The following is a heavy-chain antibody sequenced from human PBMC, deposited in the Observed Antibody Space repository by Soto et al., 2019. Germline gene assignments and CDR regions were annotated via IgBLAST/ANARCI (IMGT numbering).Heavy chain of an antibody. CDR1: GASFTSNY. CDR3: ASARWDY. D-gene: IGHD2-15*01. J-gene: IGHJ4*02. CDR2: INHNGLT. Sequence: SETLSLTCGVYGASFTSNYWSWVRQPPAKGLEWIGEINHNGLTNYNPSLKSRVTIPVDTSKNQFSLKLTSVTAADTAVYYCASARWDYWGQGTLVTVSS. V-gene: IGHV4-34*01.